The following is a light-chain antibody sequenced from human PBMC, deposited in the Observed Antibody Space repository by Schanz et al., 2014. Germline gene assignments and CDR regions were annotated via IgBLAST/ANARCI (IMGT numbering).Light chain of an antibody. J-gene: IGKJ1*01. V-gene: IGKV1-39*01. CDR1: QTISNF. CDR3: QQSNTIPWT. Sequence: DIQMTQSPSSLSASVGDRVTITCRASQTISNFLNWYQHAPRKAPKLLIYAASSLQSGVSPRFSGSGSGTDFTLTISSLQPEDIATYYCQQSNTIPWTFGQGTKVEIK. CDR2: AAS.